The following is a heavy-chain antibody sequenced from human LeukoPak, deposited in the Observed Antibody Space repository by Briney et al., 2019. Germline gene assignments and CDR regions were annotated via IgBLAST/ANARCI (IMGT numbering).Heavy chain of an antibody. D-gene: IGHD6-13*01. CDR1: GFTFSSYS. CDR2: ISGTSSYI. Sequence: PGGSLRLSCAASGFTFSSYSMNWVRQAPGKGLEWVSVISGTSSYIYYADSVKGRFTISRDNAKSSLYLQMNSLRAEDTAAYYCARGPYSSSWSEFDYWGQGTLVTVSS. CDR3: ARGPYSSSWSEFDY. V-gene: IGHV3-21*01. J-gene: IGHJ4*02.